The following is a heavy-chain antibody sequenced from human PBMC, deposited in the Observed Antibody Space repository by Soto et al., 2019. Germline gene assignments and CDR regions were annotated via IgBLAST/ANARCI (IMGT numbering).Heavy chain of an antibody. CDR3: ASGSSPVDFDY. V-gene: IGHV1-18*01. J-gene: IGHJ4*02. D-gene: IGHD6-13*01. CDR1: GYTFTNYG. Sequence: QVQLVQSGAEVKKPGASVQVSCKASGYTFTNYGINWVRQAPGQGLEWMGWINTYNGNTNFAQRLQGRVTMNTEASTSTAYMELRSLRSDDTAVYYCASGSSPVDFDYWGQGTLVTVSS. CDR2: INTYNGNT.